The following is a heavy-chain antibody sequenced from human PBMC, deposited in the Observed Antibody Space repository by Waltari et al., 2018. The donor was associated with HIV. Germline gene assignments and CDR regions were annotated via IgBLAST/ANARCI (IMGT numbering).Heavy chain of an antibody. V-gene: IGHV4-39*07. J-gene: IGHJ5*02. Sequence: QLHESGPGLVKPSETLSLTCTVSGASITSNNFYWGWVRQPPGKGLEFIGTIYYSGNTCYSASLKPRVTMSVDRSRNQFFLHLRSDSAADTAIYFCARTHDFDRSGYSFDPWGQGILVRVSA. CDR3: ARTHDFDRSGYSFDP. CDR1: GASITSNNFY. CDR2: IYYSGNT. D-gene: IGHD3-22*01.